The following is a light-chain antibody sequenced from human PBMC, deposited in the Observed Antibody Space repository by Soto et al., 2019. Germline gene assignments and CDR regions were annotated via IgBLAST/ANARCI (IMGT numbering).Light chain of an antibody. CDR1: SSDVGSYIY. Sequence: QSVLTQPPSVSGAPGQRVTISCTGTSSDVGSYIYVSWYQHHPGKAPKLMIYDVSNRPSGVSNRFSGSKSGNTASLTISGLQAEDEAEYYCVSYTTFSSYVFGTGTKVTVL. V-gene: IGLV2-14*01. CDR2: DVS. J-gene: IGLJ1*01. CDR3: VSYTTFSSYV.